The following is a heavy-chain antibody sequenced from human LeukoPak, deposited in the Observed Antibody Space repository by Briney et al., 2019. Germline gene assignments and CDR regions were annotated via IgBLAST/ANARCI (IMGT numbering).Heavy chain of an antibody. CDR1: GFTFWNYW. CDR3: ARNMRVVHPGLDY. J-gene: IGHJ4*02. Sequence: GGSLRLSCEASGFTFWNYWMSWVRQAPGKGLEWVANIKADGSETYLVDSVDGRFTISRDNDKHSLYLQMNNLRAEDTAVYFCARNMRVVHPGLDYWGQGTLVIVSS. V-gene: IGHV3-7*01. CDR2: IKADGSET. D-gene: IGHD3-22*01.